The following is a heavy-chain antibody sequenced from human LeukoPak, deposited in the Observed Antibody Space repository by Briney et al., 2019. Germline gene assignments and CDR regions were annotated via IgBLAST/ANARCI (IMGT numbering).Heavy chain of an antibody. D-gene: IGHD3-22*01. CDR3: ASGYYDSSGYYHPPDY. CDR1: GFTFSTYA. Sequence: GSLRLSCAASGFTFSTYAMHWVRQAPGKGLEYVSAISSNGGSTYYANSVKGRFAISRDNSKNTLYLQMNSLRAEDTAVYYCASGYYDSSGYYHPPDYWGQGTLVTVSS. V-gene: IGHV3-64*01. CDR2: ISSNGGST. J-gene: IGHJ4*02.